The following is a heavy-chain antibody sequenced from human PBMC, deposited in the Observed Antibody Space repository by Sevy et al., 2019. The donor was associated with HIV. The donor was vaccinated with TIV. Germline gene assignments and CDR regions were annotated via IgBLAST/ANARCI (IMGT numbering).Heavy chain of an antibody. D-gene: IGHD3-10*01. CDR1: GYTFNTFG. J-gene: IGHJ6*02. Sequence: ASVKVSCKPSGYTFNTFGINWVRQAPGQGLQWVGWISAYNGNTKYVQKLQGRVSMTTETYTSTVYMELRSLRSDDTAVYYCARDSIPLVQGIIITPYYYGMDVWGQGTTVTVSS. V-gene: IGHV1-18*04. CDR2: ISAYNGNT. CDR3: ARDSIPLVQGIIITPYYYGMDV.